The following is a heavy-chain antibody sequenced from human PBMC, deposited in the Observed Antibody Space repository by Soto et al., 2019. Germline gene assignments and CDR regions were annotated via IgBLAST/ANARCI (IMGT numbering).Heavy chain of an antibody. Sequence: XGTLSLTCTVSGGSISSNYWSGIRQPPGKGLEWIGYIYYSGSTNYNPSLKSRVTISVDTSKNQFSLKLSSVTAADTAVYYCARDRYSSAEGYFDLWGRGTLVTVSS. CDR2: IYYSGST. CDR3: ARDRYSSAEGYFDL. CDR1: GGSISSNY. V-gene: IGHV4-59*01. D-gene: IGHD6-25*01. J-gene: IGHJ2*01.